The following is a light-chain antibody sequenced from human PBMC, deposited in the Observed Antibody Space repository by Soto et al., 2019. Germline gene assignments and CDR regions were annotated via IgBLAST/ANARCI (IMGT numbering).Light chain of an antibody. J-gene: IGKJ2*01. CDR2: GAS. CDR3: QQYNNLPPRVYT. Sequence: EIVMTQSPATLSVSPGERATLSCRASQSVSSNLAWNQQKPGQAPRLLIYGASTRATGIPARFSGSGSGTEFTLTISSLQSEDFAVYYCQQYNNLPPRVYTFGQGTKLEIK. V-gene: IGKV3-15*01. CDR1: QSVSSN.